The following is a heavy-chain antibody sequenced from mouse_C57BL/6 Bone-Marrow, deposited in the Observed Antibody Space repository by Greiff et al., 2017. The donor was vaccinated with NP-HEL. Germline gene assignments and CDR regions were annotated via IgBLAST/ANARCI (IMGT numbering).Heavy chain of an antibody. Sequence: QVTLKECGPGILQSSQTLSLTCSFSGFSLSTSGMGVSWIRQPSGKGLEWLAHIYWDDDKRYNPSLKSRLTISKDTSRNQVFLKITSVDTADTATYYCARRVTTYFDVWGTGTTVTVSS. CDR2: IYWDDDK. V-gene: IGHV8-12*01. CDR3: ARRVTTYFDV. D-gene: IGHD2-1*01. J-gene: IGHJ1*03. CDR1: GFSLSTSGMG.